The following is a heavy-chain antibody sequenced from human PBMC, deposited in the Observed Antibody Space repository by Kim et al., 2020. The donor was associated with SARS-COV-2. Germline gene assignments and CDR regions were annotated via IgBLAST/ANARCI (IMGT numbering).Heavy chain of an antibody. CDR2: YFGWST. V-gene: IGHV4-39*01. J-gene: IGHJ4*02. CDR3: ASLDY. Sequence: YFGWSTYNNPLLRARVTISVAPSKNQFSLKLSSVTAADTAVYYCASLDYWGQGTLVTVSS.